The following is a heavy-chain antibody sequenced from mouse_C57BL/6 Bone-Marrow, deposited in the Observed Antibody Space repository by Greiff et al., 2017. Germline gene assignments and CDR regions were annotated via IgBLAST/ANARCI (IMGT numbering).Heavy chain of an antibody. J-gene: IGHJ4*01. Sequence: EVQVVESGGGLVQPGGSLSLSCAASGFTFTDYYMSWVRQPPGKALEWLGFIRNKANGYTAEYSASVKGRFTISRDNSQSILYLQMNALRAEDSATYYCARSYYYGSSYAMDYWGQGTSVTGSS. D-gene: IGHD1-1*01. CDR1: GFTFTDYY. CDR3: ARSYYYGSSYAMDY. CDR2: IRNKANGYTA. V-gene: IGHV7-3*01.